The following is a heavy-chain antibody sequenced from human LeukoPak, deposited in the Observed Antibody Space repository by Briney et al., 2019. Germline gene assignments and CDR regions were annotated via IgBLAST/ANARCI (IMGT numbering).Heavy chain of an antibody. Sequence: ASVKVSCKASGYTFTSYGTSWVRQAPGQGLEWMGWISAYNGNTNYAQKLQGRVTMTTDTSTSTAYMELRSLRSDDTAVYYCATSVIDTAMVDFNYLDYWGQGTLVTVSS. V-gene: IGHV1-18*01. CDR3: ATSVIDTAMVDFNYLDY. D-gene: IGHD5-18*01. J-gene: IGHJ4*02. CDR1: GYTFTSYG. CDR2: ISAYNGNT.